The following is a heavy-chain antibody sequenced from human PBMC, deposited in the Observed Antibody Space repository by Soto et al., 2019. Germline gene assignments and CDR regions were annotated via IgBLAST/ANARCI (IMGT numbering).Heavy chain of an antibody. CDR1: GYTFTHYY. Sequence: ASVKVSCKASGYTFTHYYIHWVRQAPGQGLEWMGIINPNGGITTYAQKFRAGFSMTRDTSTSTVYLKLSSLRSEDSAVYYCATSVNSAMAFDYWGQGTLVTVSS. J-gene: IGHJ4*02. CDR2: INPNGGIT. V-gene: IGHV1-46*01. D-gene: IGHD5-18*01. CDR3: ATSVNSAMAFDY.